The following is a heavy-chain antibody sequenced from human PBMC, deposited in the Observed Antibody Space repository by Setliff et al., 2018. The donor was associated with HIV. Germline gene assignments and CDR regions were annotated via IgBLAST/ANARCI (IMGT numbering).Heavy chain of an antibody. V-gene: IGHV1-18*01. CDR1: GYPFLNYG. Sequence: ASVKVSCKASGYPFLNYGITWVRQAPGQGLEWMGWITAYNGDTNYAQKLQGRVLMTTDTSTSTAYIELRSLRSDDTAVYYCARAYDTLTGYYDYWGQGTLVTVSS. D-gene: IGHD3-9*01. J-gene: IGHJ4*02. CDR3: ARAYDTLTGYYDY. CDR2: ITAYNGDT.